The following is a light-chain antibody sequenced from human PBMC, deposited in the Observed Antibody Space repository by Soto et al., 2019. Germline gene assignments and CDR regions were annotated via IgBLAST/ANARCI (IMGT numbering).Light chain of an antibody. V-gene: IGKV3-11*01. CDR2: DAS. Sequence: EIVLTQSPATLSLSPGERATLSCRASQSVSSYLAWYQQKPGQAPRLLIYDASNRATGIPARFSGSGSETDFTHTISSLEPEDFAVYYCQQRSDGPPMYIFGQGTRLEIK. CDR1: QSVSSY. CDR3: QQRSDGPPMYI. J-gene: IGKJ2*01.